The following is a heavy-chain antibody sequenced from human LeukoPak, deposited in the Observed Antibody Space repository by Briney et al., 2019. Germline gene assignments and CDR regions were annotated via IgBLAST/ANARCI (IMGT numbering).Heavy chain of an antibody. Sequence: PSETLSLTCAVYGGSFSGYYWSWIRQPSGKGLEWIGEINHSGSTNYNPSLKSRVTISVDTSKNQFSLKLSSVTAADTAVYYCARLPIVVVPAAIRDAFDIWGQGTMVTVSS. D-gene: IGHD2-2*02. CDR3: ARLPIVVVPAAIRDAFDI. CDR1: GGSFSGYY. CDR2: INHSGST. V-gene: IGHV4-34*01. J-gene: IGHJ3*02.